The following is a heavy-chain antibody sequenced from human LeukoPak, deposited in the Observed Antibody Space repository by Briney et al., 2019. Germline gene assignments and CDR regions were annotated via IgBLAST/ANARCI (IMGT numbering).Heavy chain of an antibody. D-gene: IGHD3-10*01. CDR2: ISSSGSTI. CDR1: GFTFSSYE. CDR3: ARGHAPKMVRGVAFYYYYYGMDV. V-gene: IGHV3-48*03. J-gene: IGHJ6*02. Sequence: GGSLRLSCAASGFTFSSYEMNWVRQAPGKGLEWVSYISSSGSTIYYADSVKGRFTISRDNAKNSLYLQMNSLRAEDTAVYYCARGHAPKMVRGVAFYYYYYGMDVWGQGTTVTVSS.